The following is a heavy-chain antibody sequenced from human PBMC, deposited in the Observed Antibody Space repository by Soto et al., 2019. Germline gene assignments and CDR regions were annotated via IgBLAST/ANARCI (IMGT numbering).Heavy chain of an antibody. CDR3: ARSIAVAGLDY. V-gene: IGHV3-30*01. J-gene: IGHJ4*02. D-gene: IGHD6-19*01. Sequence: GGSLRLSCAASGFTLSTYPMHWVRQAPGKGLEWVAVISYDGNKKFYRDSVKGRFSISRDTSMHTVYLEMNSLSPEDTGVYYCARSIAVAGLDYWGQGTLVTVSS. CDR1: GFTLSTYP. CDR2: ISYDGNKK.